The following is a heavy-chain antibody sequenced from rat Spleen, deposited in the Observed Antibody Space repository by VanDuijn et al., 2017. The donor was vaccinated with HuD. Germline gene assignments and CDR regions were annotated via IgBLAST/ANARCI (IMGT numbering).Heavy chain of an antibody. CDR2: ISSGGGAT. D-gene: IGHD1-6*01. CDR1: GFTFSDYN. CDR3: AGQYYGYTD. V-gene: IGHV5-7*01. Sequence: EVQLVESGGGLVQPGRSLKLSCAASGFTFSDYNMAWVRQAPKKGLEWVATISSGGGATYYSDSVKGRFTISRDNANSILYLQMDSLRSEDTATYFCAGQYYGYTDWGQGTLVTVSS. J-gene: IGHJ3*01.